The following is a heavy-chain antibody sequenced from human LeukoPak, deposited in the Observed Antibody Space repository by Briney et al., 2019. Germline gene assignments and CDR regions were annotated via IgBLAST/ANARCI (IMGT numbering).Heavy chain of an antibody. V-gene: IGHV6-1*01. CDR1: GDSVSSNSAA. Sequence: SQTLSLTCAISGDSVSSNSAAWNWIRQSPSRGLEWLGRTYYRSKWYNDYAVSVKSRITINPDTSKNQFSLQLNSVTPEDTAVYYCARDRGSDYVWGSYRSYDFDYWGQGTLVTVSS. J-gene: IGHJ4*02. D-gene: IGHD3-16*02. CDR2: TYYRSKWYN. CDR3: ARDRGSDYVWGSYRSYDFDY.